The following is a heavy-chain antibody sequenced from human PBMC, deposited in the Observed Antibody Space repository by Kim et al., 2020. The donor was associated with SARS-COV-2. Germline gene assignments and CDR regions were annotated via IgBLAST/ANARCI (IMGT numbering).Heavy chain of an antibody. D-gene: IGHD6-19*01. CDR1: GFTFSSYG. CDR2: IWYDGSNK. Sequence: GGSLRLSCAASGFTFSSYGMHWVRQAPGKGLEWVAVIWYDGSNKYYADSVKGRFTISRDNSKNTLYLQMSSLRAEDTAVYYCAKEYIAVAGFDYWGQGTL. V-gene: IGHV3-33*06. CDR3: AKEYIAVAGFDY. J-gene: IGHJ4*02.